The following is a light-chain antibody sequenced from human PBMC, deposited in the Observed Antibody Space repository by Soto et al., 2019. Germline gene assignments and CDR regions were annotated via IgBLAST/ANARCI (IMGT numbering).Light chain of an antibody. V-gene: IGLV2-8*01. Sequence: QSALTQPPSASGSPGQSVTVSCTGTSSDVGGYNYVSWYQQHPGKAPKLIIYEVSKRPSGVPDRFSGSKSGNTASLTVSGLQAEDEADYYCNSYAGNYNYVFGTGTKVTVL. CDR1: SSDVGGYNY. J-gene: IGLJ1*01. CDR3: NSYAGNYNYV. CDR2: EVS.